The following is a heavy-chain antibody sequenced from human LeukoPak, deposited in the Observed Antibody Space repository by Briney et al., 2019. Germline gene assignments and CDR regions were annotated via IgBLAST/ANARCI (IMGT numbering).Heavy chain of an antibody. CDR3: AKVSDDYGDCFDY. J-gene: IGHJ4*02. Sequence: GGSLRLSCAASGFTFSSYAMSWVRQAPGKGLEWVSAISGSGGSTYYADSVKGRFTISRDNSKNTLYLQMDSLRAEDTAVYYCAKVSDDYGDCFDYWGQGTLVTVSS. CDR2: ISGSGGST. D-gene: IGHD4-17*01. CDR1: GFTFSSYA. V-gene: IGHV3-23*01.